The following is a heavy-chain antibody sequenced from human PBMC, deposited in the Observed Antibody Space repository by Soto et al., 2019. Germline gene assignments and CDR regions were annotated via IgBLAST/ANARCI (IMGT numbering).Heavy chain of an antibody. CDR1: GFTFSSYS. V-gene: IGHV3-21*01. D-gene: IGHD3-10*01. CDR3: ARGRHGSGSYYTV. CDR2: ISSSSSYI. Sequence: EVQLVESGGGLVKPGGSLRLSCAASGFTFSSYSMNWVRQAPGKGLEWVSSISSSSSYIYYADSVKGRFTISRDNAKNSLYLQKNSLRAEDTAVYYCARGRHGSGSYYTVWGQGTLVTVSS. J-gene: IGHJ4*02.